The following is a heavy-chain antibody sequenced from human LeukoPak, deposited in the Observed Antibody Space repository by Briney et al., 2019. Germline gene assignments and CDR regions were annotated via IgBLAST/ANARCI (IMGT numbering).Heavy chain of an antibody. D-gene: IGHD2-15*01. CDR1: GFTFSSYG. Sequence: PGGSLRLSCAASGFTFSSYGMHWVRQAPGKGLEWVAVIWYDGSNKYYADSVKGRFTISRDNSKNTLYLQMNSLRAEDTAVYYCARRGGGSCIDYWGQGTLVTVSS. CDR2: IWYDGSNK. V-gene: IGHV3-33*01. CDR3: ARRGGGSCIDY. J-gene: IGHJ4*02.